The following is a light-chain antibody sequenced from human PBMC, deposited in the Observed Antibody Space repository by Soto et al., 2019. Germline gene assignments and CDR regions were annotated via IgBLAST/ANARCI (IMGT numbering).Light chain of an antibody. J-gene: IGKJ4*01. CDR2: GAS. Sequence: EIVMTQPPATLSVSPGERATLSCRASQSVSSNLAWYQQKPGQAPRLLIYGASTRATGIPARFSGSGSGTEFTLTIGSLQSEDFAVYYCQQYNNWPRALTFGGGTKVDIK. CDR1: QSVSSN. V-gene: IGKV3-15*01. CDR3: QQYNNWPRALT.